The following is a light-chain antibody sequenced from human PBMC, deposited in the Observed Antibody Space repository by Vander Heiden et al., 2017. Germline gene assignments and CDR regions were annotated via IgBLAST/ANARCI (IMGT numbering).Light chain of an antibody. CDR3: SSYAGSNNVV. CDR1: SRVVGCYDI. CDR2: EVS. Sequence: QSALTQPLFGPRSPGQSVTISWTGTSRVVGCYDIVSWNQQRPGKAPKLMIYEVSKRPSGVPDLFSGSRSGNTASLTVSGLQAEDDADYYCSSYAGSNNVVFGGGTKLTVL. J-gene: IGLJ2*01. V-gene: IGLV2-8*01.